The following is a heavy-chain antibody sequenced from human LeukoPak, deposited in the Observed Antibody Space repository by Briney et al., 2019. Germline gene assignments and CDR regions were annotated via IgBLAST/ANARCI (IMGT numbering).Heavy chain of an antibody. Sequence: ASVKVSCKASGYTFTGYYMHWVRQAPGQGLEWMGWINPNSGGTNYAQKFQGRVTMTRDTSISTAYMELSRLRSDDTAVYYCARGGEQQLVLSWFDPWGQGTLVTVSS. CDR2: INPNSGGT. CDR3: ARGGEQQLVLSWFDP. V-gene: IGHV1-2*02. CDR1: GYTFTGYY. D-gene: IGHD6-13*01. J-gene: IGHJ5*02.